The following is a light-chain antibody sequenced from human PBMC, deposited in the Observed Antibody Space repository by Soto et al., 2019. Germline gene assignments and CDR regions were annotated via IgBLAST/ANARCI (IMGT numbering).Light chain of an antibody. CDR1: SSDVGSYNL. CDR2: EGN. V-gene: IGLV2-23*01. Sequence: QSALTQPASVSGSPGQSITISCTGNSSDVGSYNLVSWYQQHPGKAPKLVIYEGNERPSGVSDRFSGSKSGNTASLTISGLQAEDEADYYCCSYAGSRTYVLFGGGTKLTVL. J-gene: IGLJ2*01. CDR3: CSYAGSRTYVL.